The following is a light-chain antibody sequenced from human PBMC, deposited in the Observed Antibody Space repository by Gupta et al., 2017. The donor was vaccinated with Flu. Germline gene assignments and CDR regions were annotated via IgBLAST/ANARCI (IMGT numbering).Light chain of an antibody. V-gene: IGKV1-39*01. J-gene: IGKJ1*01. Sequence: PSSVSASVGDRVTITGRASQSIGRYLDWYQQKPGKAPKLLIYDASSWKSGVPSRFSGSGCGTDFTLTISRRQPEDFATYYCQQSDSTPRTFGQGTQVEIK. CDR2: DAS. CDR1: QSIGRY. CDR3: QQSDSTPRT.